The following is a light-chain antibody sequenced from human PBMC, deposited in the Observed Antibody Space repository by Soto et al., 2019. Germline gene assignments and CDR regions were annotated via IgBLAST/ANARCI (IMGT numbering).Light chain of an antibody. V-gene: IGLV2-14*01. Sequence: QSVLTQPASVSGSLGQSITLSCTGSGGDIGAYNYVSWYQQHPGKAPKLIIYGVTHRPSGVSSRFSASKSAYTASLTISALQAEDEADYYCSSFTTTYFYVFGPGTKLTVL. J-gene: IGLJ1*01. CDR2: GVT. CDR1: GGDIGAYNY. CDR3: SSFTTTYFYV.